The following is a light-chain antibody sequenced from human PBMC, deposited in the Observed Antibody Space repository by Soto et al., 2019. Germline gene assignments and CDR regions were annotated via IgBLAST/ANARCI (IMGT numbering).Light chain of an antibody. CDR1: QSIGSR. Sequence: DIDVTQSPSTLSVSVGERVTISCRASQSIGSRVAWYQQKPGKAPKLLIYKASSRASGIPSRFSGSGSGTEFTLTISSLQSDDFAAYYCQQYNNYSQTFGQGTKVDIK. CDR2: KAS. V-gene: IGKV1-5*03. J-gene: IGKJ1*01. CDR3: QQYNNYSQT.